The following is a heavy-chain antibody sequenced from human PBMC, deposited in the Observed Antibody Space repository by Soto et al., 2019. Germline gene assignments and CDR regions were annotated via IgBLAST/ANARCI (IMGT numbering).Heavy chain of an antibody. D-gene: IGHD3-10*01. CDR2: IKQDGTEK. CDR1: GFTFSTYW. CDR3: TTPPHGDSERVFV. Sequence: EVQLVESGGGLVQPGGSLRLSCAASGFTFSTYWMSWVRRTPGKGLEWVANIKQDGTEKYYVDSVRGRLTVSRDNAKSSLYLQMNSLRVEDTAVYYCTTPPHGDSERVFVWGKGTTVTVPS. J-gene: IGHJ6*03. V-gene: IGHV3-7*01.